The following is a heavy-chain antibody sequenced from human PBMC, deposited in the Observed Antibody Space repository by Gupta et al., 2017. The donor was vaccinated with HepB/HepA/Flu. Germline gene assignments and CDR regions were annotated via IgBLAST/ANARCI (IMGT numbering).Heavy chain of an antibody. J-gene: IGHJ4*02. Sequence: EVQLVESGGGLVQPGRSLRLSCAASGFTFDDYAMHWVRQAPGKGLEWVSGISWNSGSIGYADPVKGRFTISRDNAKNSLYLQMNSLRAEDTALYYCAKTYTGYSSSWIDYWGQGTLVTVSS. CDR3: AKTYTGYSSSWIDY. D-gene: IGHD6-13*01. V-gene: IGHV3-9*01. CDR2: ISWNSGSI. CDR1: GFTFDDYA.